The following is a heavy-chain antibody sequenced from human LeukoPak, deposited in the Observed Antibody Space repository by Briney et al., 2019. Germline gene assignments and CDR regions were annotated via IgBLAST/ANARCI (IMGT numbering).Heavy chain of an antibody. J-gene: IGHJ4*02. CDR1: GGSISSYY. D-gene: IGHD3-9*01. Sequence: SETLSLTCTVSGGSISSYYWSWIRQPAGKGLEWIGRIYTSGSTNYNPSLKRRVTMSVDTSKNQFSLKLSSVTAADTAVYYCARVKRHYDILTGYYPEYYFDYWGQGTLVTVSS. V-gene: IGHV4-4*07. CDR3: ARVKRHYDILTGYYPEYYFDY. CDR2: IYTSGST.